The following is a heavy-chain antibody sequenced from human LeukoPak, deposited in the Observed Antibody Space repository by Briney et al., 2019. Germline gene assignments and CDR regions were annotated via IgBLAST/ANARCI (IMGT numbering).Heavy chain of an antibody. CDR2: FDPEDGET. Sequence: GASVKVSCKVSGYTLTELSMHWVRQAPGKGLEWMGGFDPEDGETIYAQKFQGRVTMTTDTSTSTAYMELRSLRSDDTAVYYCARLYYDFWSGYLPLFDYWGQGTLVTVSS. J-gene: IGHJ4*02. D-gene: IGHD3-3*01. CDR3: ARLYYDFWSGYLPLFDY. CDR1: GYTLTELS. V-gene: IGHV1-24*01.